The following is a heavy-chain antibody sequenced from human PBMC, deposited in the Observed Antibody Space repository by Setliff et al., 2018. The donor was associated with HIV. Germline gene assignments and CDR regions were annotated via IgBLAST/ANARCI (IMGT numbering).Heavy chain of an antibody. CDR2: INAGNGNT. CDR1: GYTFTSYT. V-gene: IGHV1-3*01. D-gene: IGHD6-6*01. J-gene: IGHJ5*02. Sequence: ASVKVSCKASGYTFTSYTLHWVRQAPGQRLAWMGWINAGNGNTKFSQKFQGRVAITRDTSASTAYMELSSLRSKDTAVYYCARGFSVYSSLDPLLNWFDPWGQGTLVTVSS. CDR3: ARGFSVYSSLDPLLNWFDP.